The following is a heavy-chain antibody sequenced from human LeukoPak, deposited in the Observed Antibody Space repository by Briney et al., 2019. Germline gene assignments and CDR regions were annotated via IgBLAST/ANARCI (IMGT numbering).Heavy chain of an antibody. CDR1: GGSISGSY. J-gene: IGHJ4*02. CDR3: ARGTSGSPFDY. D-gene: IGHD3-10*01. Sequence: SETLSLTCAVYGGSISGSYWSWICHRPGEGLGWIGEINHSGNTNYNPSLKSQVTISVDTSKNQFSLKLSSVTAADTAVYYCARGTSGSPFDYWGQGTLVTVSS. V-gene: IGHV4-34*01. CDR2: INHSGNT.